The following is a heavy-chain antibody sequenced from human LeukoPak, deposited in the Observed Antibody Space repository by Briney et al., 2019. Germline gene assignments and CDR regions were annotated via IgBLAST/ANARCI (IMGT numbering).Heavy chain of an antibody. CDR1: GYTFTSYA. CDR2: INTNTGNP. Sequence: GASVKVSCKASGYTFTSYAMNWVRQAPGQGLEWMGWINTNTGNPTYAQGFTGRFVFSLDTSVSTAYLQISSLKAEDTAVYYCARRKIAVAFYYYYGMDVWGQGTTVTVSS. D-gene: IGHD6-19*01. CDR3: ARRKIAVAFYYYYGMDV. V-gene: IGHV7-4-1*02. J-gene: IGHJ6*02.